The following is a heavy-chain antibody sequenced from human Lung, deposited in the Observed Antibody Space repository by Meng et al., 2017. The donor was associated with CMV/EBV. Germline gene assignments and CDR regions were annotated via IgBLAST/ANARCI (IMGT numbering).Heavy chain of an antibody. J-gene: IGHJ6*04. D-gene: IGHD1-26*01. CDR2: IHYSGSS. CDR3: ARGHTNSGSFVGYYAMDG. Sequence: LXCTVSGASISSYYWSWIRQPPGRGLEWIGNIHYSGSSNYNPSLKGRVTMSVATSADQFSLRLNSVTAADTAVFYCARGHTNSGSFVGYYAMDGWGEGXTVTVSS. CDR1: GASISSYY. V-gene: IGHV4-59*01.